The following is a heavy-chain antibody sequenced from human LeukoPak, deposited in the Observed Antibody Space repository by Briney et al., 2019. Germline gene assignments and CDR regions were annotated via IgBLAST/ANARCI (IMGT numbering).Heavy chain of an antibody. D-gene: IGHD1-26*01. V-gene: IGHV4-59*01. CDR2: IYYSGST. CDR1: GGSISSYY. CDR3: ARDDDSGSSY. Sequence: SETLSLTCTVSGGSISSYYWSWIRQPPGKGLEWIGYIYYSGSTNYNPTLKSRVTISVDTSKNQFSLKLSSVTAADTAVYYCARDDDSGSSYWGQGTLVTVSS. J-gene: IGHJ4*02.